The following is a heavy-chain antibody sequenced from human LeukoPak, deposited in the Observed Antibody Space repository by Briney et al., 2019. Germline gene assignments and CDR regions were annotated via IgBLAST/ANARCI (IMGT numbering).Heavy chain of an antibody. D-gene: IGHD6-19*01. J-gene: IGHJ4*02. CDR2: INPNSGGT. CDR3: ARAQGSGWSASDY. CDR1: GYTFTGNY. Sequence: ASVKVSCKASGYTFTGNYMHLLRQAPGQGLEWMGWINPNSGGTTYAQEFQGRVTMTGDTSISTAYMELSSLRSDDTAVYYCARAQGSGWSASDYWGQGTLVTVSS. V-gene: IGHV1-2*02.